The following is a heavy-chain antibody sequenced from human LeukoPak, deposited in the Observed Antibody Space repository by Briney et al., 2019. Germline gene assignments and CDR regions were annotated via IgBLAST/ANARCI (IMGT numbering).Heavy chain of an antibody. CDR3: VRGYYYDSSGYYYARHDY. Sequence: SETLSLTCTISGGSISSTTYYWDWIRQPPGTGLEWIGTIYYSGSTYYNPSLKSRVTISVDTSKNEFSLKLSSVTATDTALYYCVRGYYYDSSGYYYARHDYWGQGSLVTVSS. CDR1: GGSISSTTYY. V-gene: IGHV4-39*01. D-gene: IGHD3-22*01. CDR2: IYYSGST. J-gene: IGHJ4*02.